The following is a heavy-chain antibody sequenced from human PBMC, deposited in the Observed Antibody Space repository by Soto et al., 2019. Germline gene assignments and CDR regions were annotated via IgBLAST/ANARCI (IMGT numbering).Heavy chain of an antibody. Sequence: QVQLVQSGAEVKKPGASVKVSCKASGYTFTSYAMHWVRQAPGQRLEWMGWINAGNGNTKYSQKFQGRVTITRDTSASTAYMELSSLRSEDTAVYYCARGPTTRIAAAGNYPDDYWGQGTLVTVSS. V-gene: IGHV1-3*01. CDR3: ARGPTTRIAAAGNYPDDY. D-gene: IGHD6-13*01. CDR2: INAGNGNT. CDR1: GYTFTSYA. J-gene: IGHJ4*02.